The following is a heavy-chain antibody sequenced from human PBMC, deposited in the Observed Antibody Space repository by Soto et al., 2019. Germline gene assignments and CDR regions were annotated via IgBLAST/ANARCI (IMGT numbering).Heavy chain of an antibody. V-gene: IGHV4-31*03. D-gene: IGHD3-9*01. CDR1: GGSISSGGYY. Sequence: PSETLSLTCTVSGGSISSGGYYWTWIRQHPGKGLEWIGYNYYSGITYYNPSLKSRVTISLDTSKNQFSLKLNSVTAADTAVYYCARGIAATGLFDYWGQGTLVPVSS. CDR3: ARGIAATGLFDY. J-gene: IGHJ4*02. CDR2: NYYSGIT.